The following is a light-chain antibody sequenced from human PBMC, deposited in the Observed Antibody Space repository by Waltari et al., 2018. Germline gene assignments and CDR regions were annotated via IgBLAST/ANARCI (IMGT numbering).Light chain of an antibody. V-gene: IGKV3-11*01. Sequence: ILLTQSPGTLVFFPGGKAPPPCRASQSVGTYLAWYQQKPGQAPRLLIFDASNTATGIPDRFRGSGSGTDFTLTISSLEPEDFAVYYCQQRSNWTPHTFGQGARLEIK. J-gene: IGKJ2*01. CDR2: DAS. CDR1: QSVGTY. CDR3: QQRSNWTPHT.